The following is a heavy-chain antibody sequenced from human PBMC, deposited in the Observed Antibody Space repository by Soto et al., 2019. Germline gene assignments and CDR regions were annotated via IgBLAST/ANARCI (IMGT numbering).Heavy chain of an antibody. CDR1: GFTFSSYA. Sequence: GGSLRLSCAASGFTFSSYAMSWVRQAPGKGLEWVSAISGSGGSTYYADSVKGRFTISRDNSKNTLYLQMNSLRAEDTAVYYCAKEMSTIFGVVAIPYYYYYYGMDVWGQGTTVTVSS. CDR3: AKEMSTIFGVVAIPYYYYYYGMDV. V-gene: IGHV3-23*01. J-gene: IGHJ6*02. CDR2: ISGSGGST. D-gene: IGHD3-3*01.